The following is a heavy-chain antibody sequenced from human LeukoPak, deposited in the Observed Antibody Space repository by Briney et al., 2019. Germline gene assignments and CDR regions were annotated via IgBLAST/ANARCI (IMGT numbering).Heavy chain of an antibody. CDR1: GYTFTGYY. J-gene: IGHJ6*02. Sequence: GASVKLSCKASGYTFTGYYIYWVRQAPGQGLEWMGWINPNSGGTNYAQKFQGRVTMTRDTSISTAYMELSRLRSDDTAVYYCARDGRWLQVYYYYYYGMDVWGQATTFTVSS. CDR3: ARDGRWLQVYYYYYYGMDV. D-gene: IGHD5-24*01. CDR2: INPNSGGT. V-gene: IGHV1-2*02.